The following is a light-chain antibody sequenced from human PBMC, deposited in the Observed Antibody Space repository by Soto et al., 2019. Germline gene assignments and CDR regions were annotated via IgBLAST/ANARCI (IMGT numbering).Light chain of an antibody. Sequence: QSALTQPASVSGSPGQSITISCTGTYSDVGSYDLVSWYQHYPGKAPKLMIYEVSKRPSGVSDRFSGSKSGNTASLTISGLQAEDEADYFCCSYAGSSTPNWVFSGGTKVTVL. CDR3: CSYAGSSTPNWV. CDR1: YSDVGSYDL. J-gene: IGLJ3*02. CDR2: EVS. V-gene: IGLV2-23*02.